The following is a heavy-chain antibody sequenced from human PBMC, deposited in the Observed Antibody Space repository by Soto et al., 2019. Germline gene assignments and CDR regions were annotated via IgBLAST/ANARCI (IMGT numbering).Heavy chain of an antibody. D-gene: IGHD7-27*01. CDR3: AKNWNWGSLVH. CDR1: GGSISNYY. J-gene: IGHJ4*02. V-gene: IGHV4-59*08. Sequence: SETLSLTCTVSGGSISNYYWSWIRHPPGKKLEWIGYIYYSGSTNYNPSLKSRVTISVDTPKNQFSLKLSSVTAADTAVYYCAKNWNWGSLVHWGQGTLVTVSS. CDR2: IYYSGST.